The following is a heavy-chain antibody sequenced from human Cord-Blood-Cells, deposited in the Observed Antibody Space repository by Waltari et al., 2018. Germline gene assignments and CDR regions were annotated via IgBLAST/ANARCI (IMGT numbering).Heavy chain of an antibody. CDR2: ISPICGTA. J-gene: IGHJ4*02. CDR3: ARGYSGSPYYFDY. Sequence: QVQLVQSGAEVKKPGSSVQVSCKASGGTFSSYDISWVPQAPGQGLEWMGGISPICGTANYAQKFQGRVTITADESTSTAYMELSSLRSEDTAVYYCARGYSGSPYYFDYWGQGTLVTVSS. D-gene: IGHD1-26*01. CDR1: GGTFSSYD. V-gene: IGHV1-69*01.